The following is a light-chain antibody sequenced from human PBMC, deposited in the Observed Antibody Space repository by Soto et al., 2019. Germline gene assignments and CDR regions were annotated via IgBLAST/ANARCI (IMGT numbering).Light chain of an antibody. Sequence: SYELTQPPSVSVAPGQTASITCGGNNFGSKTVHWYQQKPGQAPVLVVFDDRDRPSWIPERFSGSNSGDTATLTISRVEAGDEADFYCQVWDSGSDHSVFGTGTKVTVL. V-gene: IGLV3-21*02. J-gene: IGLJ1*01. CDR2: DDR. CDR3: QVWDSGSDHSV. CDR1: NFGSKT.